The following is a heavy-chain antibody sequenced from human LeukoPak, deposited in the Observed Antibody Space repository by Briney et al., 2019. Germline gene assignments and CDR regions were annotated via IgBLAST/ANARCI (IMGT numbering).Heavy chain of an antibody. J-gene: IGHJ4*02. CDR3: ARNVGWFRFDY. D-gene: IGHD2-15*01. Sequence: GGSLRLSCAASGFTFSSYAMSWVRQAPGKGLEWVSAISGGGGSTYYADSVKGRFTISRDNAKNSLYLQMNSLRAEDTAVYYCARNVGWFRFDYWGQGTLVTVSS. V-gene: IGHV3-23*01. CDR2: ISGGGGST. CDR1: GFTFSSYA.